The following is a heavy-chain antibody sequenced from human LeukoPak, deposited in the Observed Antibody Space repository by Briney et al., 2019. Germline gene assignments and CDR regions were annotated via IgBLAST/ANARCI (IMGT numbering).Heavy chain of an antibody. D-gene: IGHD6-13*01. CDR3: ARGVYIAAAQYGY. Sequence: PSETLSLTCTVSGGSISSYYWGWIRPPPGKGLEWIGYIYYSGTTNYNPSPKSRVTISVDTSKNQFSLKLSSVTAADTAVYYCARGVYIAAAQYGYWGQGTLVTVSS. V-gene: IGHV4-59*01. J-gene: IGHJ4*02. CDR1: GGSISSYY. CDR2: IYYSGTT.